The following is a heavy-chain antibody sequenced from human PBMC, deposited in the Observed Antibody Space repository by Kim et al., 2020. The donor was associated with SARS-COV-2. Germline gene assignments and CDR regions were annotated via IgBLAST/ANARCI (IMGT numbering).Heavy chain of an antibody. D-gene: IGHD3-22*01. Sequence: SETLSLTCAVYGGSFSGYYWSWIRQPPGKGLEWIGEINHSGSTNYNPSLKSRDTISVDTSKNQFSLKLSSVTAADTAVYYCARGEFPALGYYDSSGNFDYWGQGTLVTVSS. CDR2: INHSGST. CDR1: GGSFSGYY. J-gene: IGHJ4*02. V-gene: IGHV4-34*01. CDR3: ARGEFPALGYYDSSGNFDY.